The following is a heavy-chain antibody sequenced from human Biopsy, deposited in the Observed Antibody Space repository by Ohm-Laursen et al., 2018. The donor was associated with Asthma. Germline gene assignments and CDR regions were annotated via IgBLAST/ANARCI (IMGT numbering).Heavy chain of an antibody. CDR2: ISASGNST. CDR3: AKGMDTFDI. D-gene: IGHD5-18*01. CDR1: GFRFNSYA. Sequence: SLRLSCTASGFRFNSYAVSWVRQAPGKGPERVSTISASGNSTYYGDSVKGRFTISRDNSKNTLFLHMNSLRADGTAVYYCAKGMDTFDIWGQGTLVTVSS. V-gene: IGHV3-23*01. J-gene: IGHJ3*02.